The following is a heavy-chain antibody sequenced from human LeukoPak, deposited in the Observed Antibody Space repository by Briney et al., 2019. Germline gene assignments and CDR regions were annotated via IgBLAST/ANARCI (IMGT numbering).Heavy chain of an antibody. J-gene: IGHJ4*02. Sequence: ASLKVSCKASGYTFTGYYIHWVRQAPGQGLEWMGWIHPNSGGTNYGQNFQGRVTMTRDTSISTAYMELTRLRSDDTAVYYCARDLTGDSQIDYWGQGTLVTVSS. CDR1: GYTFTGYY. CDR2: IHPNSGGT. CDR3: ARDLTGDSQIDY. D-gene: IGHD7-27*01. V-gene: IGHV1-2*02.